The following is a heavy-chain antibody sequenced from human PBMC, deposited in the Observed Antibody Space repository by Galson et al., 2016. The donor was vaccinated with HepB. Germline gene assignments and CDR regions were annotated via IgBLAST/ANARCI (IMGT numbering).Heavy chain of an antibody. J-gene: IGHJ3*02. CDR1: GFTFSSYG. CDR3: AKKAHILTGPDAFDI. V-gene: IGHV3-30*18. Sequence: SLRLSCAASGFTFSSYGIHWVRQAPGKGLEWVAVISYDGNNKYYADSVKGQFTISRDNSKNTLYLQMSSLRAEDTAVYYCAKKAHILTGPDAFDIWGQGTTVTVSS. CDR2: ISYDGNNK. D-gene: IGHD3-9*01.